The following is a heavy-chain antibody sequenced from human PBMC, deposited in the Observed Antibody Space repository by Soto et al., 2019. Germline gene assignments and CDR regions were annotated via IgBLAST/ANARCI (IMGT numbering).Heavy chain of an antibody. D-gene: IGHD6-19*01. CDR2: MNPNSGNT. CDR1: GYTFTSYD. CDR3: ARVGIAVAGTYDNWFDP. Sequence: ASVKVSCKASGYTFTSYDINWVRQATGQGLEWMGWMNPNSGNTGYAQKFQGRVTMTRNTSISTAYMELSSLGSEDTAVYYCARVGIAVAGTYDNWFDPWGQGTLVTVSS. J-gene: IGHJ5*02. V-gene: IGHV1-8*01.